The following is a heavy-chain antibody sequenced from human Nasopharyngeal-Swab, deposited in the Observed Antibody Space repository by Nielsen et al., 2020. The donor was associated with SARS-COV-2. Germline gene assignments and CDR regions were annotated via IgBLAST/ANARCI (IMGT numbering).Heavy chain of an antibody. D-gene: IGHD2-21*01. CDR3: ARGTPGIPGDDY. J-gene: IGHJ4*02. Sequence: WIRQPPGKGLEYLSAVSGDGVTTHYADSLKGRFTISRDNSKNTVYLQLGSLTAEDMAVYFCARGTPGIPGDDYWGQGTLVTVSS. V-gene: IGHV3-64*02. CDR2: VSGDGVTT.